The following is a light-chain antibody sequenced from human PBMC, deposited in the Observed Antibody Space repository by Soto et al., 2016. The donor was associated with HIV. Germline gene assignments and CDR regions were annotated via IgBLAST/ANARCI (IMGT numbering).Light chain of an antibody. V-gene: IGLV3-21*03. CDR3: QVWDSNSDHWV. J-gene: IGLJ3*02. CDR1: NIGSKN. CDR2: DDS. Sequence: SYELTQPPSVSVAPGKTARITCGGNNIGSKNVHWFQQKSGQAPVLVVYDDSDRPSGIPERFSGSNSGNTATLTIDRIEAGDEADYYCQVWDSNSDHWVFGGGTKLTVL.